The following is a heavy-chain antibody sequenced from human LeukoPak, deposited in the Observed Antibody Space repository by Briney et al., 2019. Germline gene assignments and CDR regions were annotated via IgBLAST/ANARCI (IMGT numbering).Heavy chain of an antibody. CDR3: AKAGYCTNGVCYRWYYFDY. D-gene: IGHD2-8*01. J-gene: IGHJ4*02. CDR1: GFTFSSYA. V-gene: IGHV3-23*01. Sequence: GGSLRLSCAASGFTFSSYAMSWVRQAPGKGLEWVSAISGSGGSTYYADSVKGRFTISRDNSKNTLYLQMNSLRAEDTAVYYCAKAGYCTNGVCYRWYYFDYWGQGTLVTVSP. CDR2: ISGSGGST.